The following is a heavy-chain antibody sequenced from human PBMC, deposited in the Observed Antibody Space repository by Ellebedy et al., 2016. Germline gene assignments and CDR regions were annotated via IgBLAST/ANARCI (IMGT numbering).Heavy chain of an antibody. Sequence: SETLSLXXTVSGGSISSSSYYWGWIRQPPGKGLEWIGSIYYSGSTYYNPSLKSRVTISVDTSKNQFSLKLSSVTAADTAVYYCARVNHRFAEYYFDYWGQGTLVTVSS. CDR2: IYYSGST. CDR3: ARVNHRFAEYYFDY. J-gene: IGHJ4*02. V-gene: IGHV4-39*07. D-gene: IGHD1-14*01. CDR1: GGSISSSSYY.